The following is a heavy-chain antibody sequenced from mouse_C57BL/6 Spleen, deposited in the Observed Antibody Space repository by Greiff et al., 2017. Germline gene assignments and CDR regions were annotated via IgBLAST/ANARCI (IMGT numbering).Heavy chain of an antibody. D-gene: IGHD2-1*01. CDR3: ARYGIYYGFAY. V-gene: IGHV1-52*01. CDR2: IDPSDSET. J-gene: IGHJ3*01. CDR1: GYTFTSYW. Sequence: VQLQQSGAELVRPGSSVKLSCKASGYTFTSYWMHWVKQRPIQGLEWIGNIDPSDSETHYNQKFKDKATLTVDKSSSTAYMQLSSLTSEDSAVYYCARYGIYYGFAYWGQGTLVTVSA.